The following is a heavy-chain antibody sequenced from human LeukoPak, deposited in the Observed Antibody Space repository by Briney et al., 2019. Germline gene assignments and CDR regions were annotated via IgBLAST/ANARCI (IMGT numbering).Heavy chain of an antibody. CDR2: IYSSGST. CDR1: GGSISSYY. D-gene: IGHD6-13*01. CDR3: ARDPRRESSSWLPHPFDY. Sequence: SETLSLTCTVSGGSISSYYCNWIRQPAGKGLEWIGRIYSSGSTNYNPSLKSRVTMSVDTSKNQFSLKLNSVTAADTAVYYCARDPRRESSSWLPHPFDYWGQGTLVTVSS. V-gene: IGHV4-4*07. J-gene: IGHJ4*02.